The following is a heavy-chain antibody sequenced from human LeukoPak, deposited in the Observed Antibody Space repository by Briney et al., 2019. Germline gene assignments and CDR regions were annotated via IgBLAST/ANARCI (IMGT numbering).Heavy chain of an antibody. D-gene: IGHD2-2*01. CDR1: GYTFTGYY. CDR2: INPNSGGT. V-gene: IGHV1-2*02. Sequence: ASVKVSCKASGYTFTGYYMHWVRQAPGQGLEWMGWINPNSGGTNYAQKFQGRVTMTRDTSISTAYMELSRLRSDDTAVYYCARRLDCSSTSCFSRSAQAFDIWGQGTMVTVSS. J-gene: IGHJ3*02. CDR3: ARRLDCSSTSCFSRSAQAFDI.